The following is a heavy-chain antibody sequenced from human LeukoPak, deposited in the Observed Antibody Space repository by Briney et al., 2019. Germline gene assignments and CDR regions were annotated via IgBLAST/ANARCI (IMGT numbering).Heavy chain of an antibody. V-gene: IGHV1-2*02. CDR3: ARVRGSYRIDFDY. D-gene: IGHD1-26*01. CDR1: GYTSTGYY. Sequence: ASAKVSCKPSGYTSTGYYMHWVRQAPGQGLEWMGWINPNSGGTNYAQKFQGRVTMTRDTSISTAYMELSRLRSDDTAVYYCARVRGSYRIDFDYWGQGTLVTVSS. J-gene: IGHJ4*02. CDR2: INPNSGGT.